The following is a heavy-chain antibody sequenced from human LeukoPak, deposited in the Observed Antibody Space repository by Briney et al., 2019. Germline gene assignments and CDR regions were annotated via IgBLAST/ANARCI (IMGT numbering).Heavy chain of an antibody. D-gene: IGHD3-22*01. Sequence: SVKVSCKASGGTFISYAISWVRQAPGQGLEWMGGVIPVFGTANYAQKFQGRVTITADESTSTAYMELSSLRSEDTAVYYCARGTYYYDSSGYYYGYYYYGMDVWGQGTTVTVSS. V-gene: IGHV1-69*13. CDR2: VIPVFGTA. CDR3: ARGTYYYDSSGYYYGYYYYGMDV. J-gene: IGHJ6*02. CDR1: GGTFISYA.